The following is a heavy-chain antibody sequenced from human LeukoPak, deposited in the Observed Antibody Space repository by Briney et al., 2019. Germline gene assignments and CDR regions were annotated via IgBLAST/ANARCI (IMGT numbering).Heavy chain of an antibody. V-gene: IGHV3-7*01. Sequence: PGGSLRLSCAASGFTFSDYHMTWVRQAPGKGLEWVAHINQDGSEEHYMDSVKARFTISRDNAKNSLSLQMNSLRAEDTAVYYCVRDGGVSGYDLLDYWGQGTLVTVSS. J-gene: IGHJ4*02. D-gene: IGHD5-12*01. CDR3: VRDGGVSGYDLLDY. CDR1: GFTFSDYH. CDR2: INQDGSEE.